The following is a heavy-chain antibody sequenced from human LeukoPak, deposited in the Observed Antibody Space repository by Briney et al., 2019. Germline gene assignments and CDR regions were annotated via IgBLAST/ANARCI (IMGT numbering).Heavy chain of an antibody. CDR1: AGSINSYY. J-gene: IGHJ4*02. CDR2: IYTSGST. Sequence: SETLSLTCTVSAGSINSYYWSWIRRPAGKGLEWIGRIYTSGSTNYNPSLKSRVTISIDKSRNQFSLKLNSVTAADTAVYYCATGTVGTSAHVYWGRGTLVTVSS. V-gene: IGHV4-4*07. D-gene: IGHD1-26*01. CDR3: ATGTVGTSAHVY.